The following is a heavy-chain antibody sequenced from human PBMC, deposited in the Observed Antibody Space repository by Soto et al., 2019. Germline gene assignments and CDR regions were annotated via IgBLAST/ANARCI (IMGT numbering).Heavy chain of an antibody. Sequence: QLQLQESGPGLVEPSETLSLTCAVSGGSISSSSHYWGWIRQPPGKGLEWIGCISHSGSTNCNPSLKRRVTISVDRSKNQFSLKLSSVTAADTAVYYCASPKLTAAMNWYFDLWGRGTLVTVSS. CDR3: ASPKLTAAMNWYFDL. D-gene: IGHD2-2*01. CDR1: GGSISSSSHY. J-gene: IGHJ2*01. CDR2: ISHSGST. V-gene: IGHV4-39*01.